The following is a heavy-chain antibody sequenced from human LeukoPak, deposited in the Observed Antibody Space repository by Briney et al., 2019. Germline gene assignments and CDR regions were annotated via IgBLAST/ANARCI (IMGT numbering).Heavy chain of an antibody. Sequence: HPGGSLRLSCAASGFTFSSYGMHWVRQAPGKGLEWVAFIRYDGSNKYYADSVKGRFTISRDNSKNTLYLQMNSLRAEDTAVYYCAKDPGYDYNFDYWGQGTLVTVSS. V-gene: IGHV3-30*02. CDR2: IRYDGSNK. D-gene: IGHD2-2*03. CDR3: AKDPGYDYNFDY. CDR1: GFTFSSYG. J-gene: IGHJ4*02.